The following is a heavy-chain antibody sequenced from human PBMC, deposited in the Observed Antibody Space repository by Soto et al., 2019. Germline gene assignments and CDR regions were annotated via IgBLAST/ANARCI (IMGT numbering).Heavy chain of an antibody. CDR2: IYSSGTT. Sequence: SETRSLTCTVSGISIDNYYSSWIRQSAGKGLEWIGRIYSSGTTNYNPSLKSRVTMSVDMSKSQFSLNVRSVTAADTSVYYCVRDVGGSGWFAPWGQGTLVT. V-gene: IGHV4-4*07. J-gene: IGHJ5*02. CDR1: GISIDNYY. CDR3: VRDVGGSGWFAP.